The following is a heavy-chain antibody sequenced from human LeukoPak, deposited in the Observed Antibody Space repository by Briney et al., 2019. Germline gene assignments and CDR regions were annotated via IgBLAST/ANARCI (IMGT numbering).Heavy chain of an antibody. Sequence: GGSLRLSCAASGFTFSGSGMHWVRQASGKGLEWVGRIRSKANSYATAYAASVKGRFTISRDDSKNTAYLQMNSLKSEDTAVYYCTRLDSSSHFDYWGQGTLVTVSS. J-gene: IGHJ4*02. V-gene: IGHV3-73*01. D-gene: IGHD6-13*01. CDR3: TRLDSSSHFDY. CDR2: IRSKANSYAT. CDR1: GFTFSGSG.